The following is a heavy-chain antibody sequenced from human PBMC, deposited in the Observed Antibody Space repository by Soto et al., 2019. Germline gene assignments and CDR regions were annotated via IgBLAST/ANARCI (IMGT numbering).Heavy chain of an antibody. V-gene: IGHV1-24*01. D-gene: IGHD1-1*01. CDR2: FDPEDGET. J-gene: IGHJ6*02. CDR3: ATSVRAYWNDLYYYGMDV. Sequence: ASVKVSCKTSGYTFTASAIHWVRQAPGQRLEWMGCFDPEDGETIYAQKFQGRVTMTEDTSTDTAYMELSSLRSEDTAVYYCATSVRAYWNDLYYYGMDVWGQGTTVTVSS. CDR1: GYTFTASA.